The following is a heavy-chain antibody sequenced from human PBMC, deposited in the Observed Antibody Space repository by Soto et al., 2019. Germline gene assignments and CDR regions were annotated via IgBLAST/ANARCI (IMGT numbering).Heavy chain of an antibody. D-gene: IGHD2-8*01. J-gene: IGHJ4*02. CDR1: GFVFSSYG. CDR3: VETPAVSVLGYFAY. CDR2: ISYDGADI. Sequence: GGSLRLSCATSGFVFSSYGMHWVRQAPGKGLEWVAVISYDGADIYYADSVRGRFTISRDNSKGTLYLHMSSLRPEDTAVYYSVETPAVSVLGYFAYWGQGTLVTVSS. V-gene: IGHV3-30*03.